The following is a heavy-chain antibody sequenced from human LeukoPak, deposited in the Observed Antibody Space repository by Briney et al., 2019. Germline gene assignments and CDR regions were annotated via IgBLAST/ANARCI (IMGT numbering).Heavy chain of an antibody. CDR1: GYTFTSYG. Sequence: ASVKVSCKASGYTFTSYGISWVRQAPGQGPEWMGWISAYNGNTNYAQKLQGRVAMTTDTSTNTAYMDLRSLRPDDTAVYYCARPHSLGGSFYVFDYWGQGTLITVSS. CDR2: ISAYNGNT. J-gene: IGHJ4*02. D-gene: IGHD1-26*01. V-gene: IGHV1-18*01. CDR3: ARPHSLGGSFYVFDY.